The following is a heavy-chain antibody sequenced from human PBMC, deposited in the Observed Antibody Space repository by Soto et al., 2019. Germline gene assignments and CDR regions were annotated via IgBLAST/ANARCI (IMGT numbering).Heavy chain of an antibody. CDR3: AKSRVFIRAIVTLLDS. CDR2: ISNNGDTA. D-gene: IGHD3-16*02. V-gene: IGHV3-23*01. Sequence: EVQLLESGGGLVQPGGSLTLSCATSGFTFSSYAMVWVRQAAEKGLEWVASISNNGDTAYYADSVKGRFTISRGNSENTLYLQMNGLRADDTALYFCAKSRVFIRAIVTLLDSWGQGTQVTVSS. J-gene: IGHJ4*02. CDR1: GFTFSSYA.